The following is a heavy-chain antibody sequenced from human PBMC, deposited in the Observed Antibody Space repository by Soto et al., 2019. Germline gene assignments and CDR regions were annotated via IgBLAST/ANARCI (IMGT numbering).Heavy chain of an antibody. CDR3: ARPFLGLLFLGDCFVDPVSYMAV. CDR1: DDSINSDKYY. V-gene: IGHV4-39*01. Sequence: SETLSLTCSVSDDSINSDKYYWGWIRQPPGKGLEWIGSIYYRGNAYYNPSLQTRVTISLDKSKSQFSLRLNSVTAADTAVYYWARPFLGLLFLGDCFVDPVSYMAVWAQGTSVPASP. D-gene: IGHD3-16*01. CDR2: IYYRGNA. J-gene: IGHJ6*01.